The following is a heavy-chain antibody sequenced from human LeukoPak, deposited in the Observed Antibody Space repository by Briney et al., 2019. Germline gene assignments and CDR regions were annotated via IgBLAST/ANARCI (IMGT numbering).Heavy chain of an antibody. D-gene: IGHD1-26*01. CDR1: GGSISSYY. J-gene: IGHJ4*02. V-gene: IGHV4-59*01. Sequence: KPSETLSLTCTVSGGSISSYYWSWIRQPPGKGLEWIGYIYYSGSTNYNPSLKSRVTISVDTSKNQFSLKLGSVTAADTAVYYCARGPGSPFDYWGQGTLVTVSS. CDR2: IYYSGST. CDR3: ARGPGSPFDY.